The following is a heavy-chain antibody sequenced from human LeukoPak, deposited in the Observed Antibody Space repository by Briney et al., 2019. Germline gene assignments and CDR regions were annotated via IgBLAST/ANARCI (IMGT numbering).Heavy chain of an antibody. J-gene: IGHJ4*02. CDR1: GYTFTSYD. V-gene: IGHV1-8*01. CDR3: ARVYYDFWSGYYFDY. CDR2: MNPNSGNT. D-gene: IGHD3-3*01. Sequence: GASVTVSCQASGYTFTSYDIHWVRQATRQGLEWMGWMNPNSGNTGYAQKFQGRVTMTRNTSISTAYMELSSLRSEDTAVYYCARVYYDFWSGYYFDYWGQGTLVTVSS.